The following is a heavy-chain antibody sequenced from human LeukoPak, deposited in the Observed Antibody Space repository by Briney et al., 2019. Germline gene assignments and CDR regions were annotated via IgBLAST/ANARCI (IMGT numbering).Heavy chain of an antibody. Sequence: PGGSLSLYCEASGFTFNDYAMHWVRQVPGKGLEWVSCITWNSLSLLYVGSVKGRFTISRDNAKNSLYLQMTSLRAEDTALYYCAKAVGVASLIVDALDLWGQGTMVTVSS. CDR2: ITWNSLSL. CDR3: AKAVGVASLIVDALDL. V-gene: IGHV3-9*01. CDR1: GFTFNDYA. D-gene: IGHD1-26*01. J-gene: IGHJ3*01.